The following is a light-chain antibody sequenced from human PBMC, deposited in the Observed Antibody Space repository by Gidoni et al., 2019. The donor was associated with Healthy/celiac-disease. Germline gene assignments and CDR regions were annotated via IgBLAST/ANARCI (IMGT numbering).Light chain of an antibody. CDR1: SSNIGAGYD. J-gene: IGLJ3*02. Sequence: QSVLTQPPSVSGAPGQRVTISCTGSSSNIGAGYDVHWYQQLPGTASKLLIYANSNRPSGVPDRFSGSKSGTSASLAITGLQAEDEADYYCQSYDSSLSGWVFGGGTKLTVL. CDR2: ANS. V-gene: IGLV1-40*01. CDR3: QSYDSSLSGWV.